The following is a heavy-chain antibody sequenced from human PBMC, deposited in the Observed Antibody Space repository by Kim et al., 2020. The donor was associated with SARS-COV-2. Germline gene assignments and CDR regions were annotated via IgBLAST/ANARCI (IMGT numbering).Heavy chain of an antibody. V-gene: IGHV4-59*01. CDR1: GDSIRYYY. CDR3: ASLAAGYGLDD. Sequence: SETLSLTCGVSGDSIRYYYWSWIRQPPGKGLEWIGYIYHTGNTNYNPPLSCRVTISVDPSTNQFSLKLNSVTAADTAVYYCASLAAGYGLDDWGQGTTVT. CDR2: IYHTGNT. D-gene: IGHD6-13*01. J-gene: IGHJ6*02.